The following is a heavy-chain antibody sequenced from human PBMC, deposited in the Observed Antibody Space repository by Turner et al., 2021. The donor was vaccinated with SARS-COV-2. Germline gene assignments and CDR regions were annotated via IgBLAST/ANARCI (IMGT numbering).Heavy chain of an antibody. V-gene: IGHV1-18*01. CDR1: GFTFTMYN. CDR2: IGTEGGDT. Sequence: QIHLVQSGAEVKKPGASVNGACKASGFTFTMYNISWVRQALGQGLEGLGCIGTEGGDTKDAQKRRVRVTMTEDTSTSTANMELRSLKIDDTALYYCARLGEFSYGMDVWGQGTTVTVSS. CDR3: ARLGEFSYGMDV. J-gene: IGHJ6*02. D-gene: IGHD2-21*01.